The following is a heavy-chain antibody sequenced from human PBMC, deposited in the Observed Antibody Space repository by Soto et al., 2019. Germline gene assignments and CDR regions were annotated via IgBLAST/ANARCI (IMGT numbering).Heavy chain of an antibody. D-gene: IGHD4-17*01. J-gene: IGHJ4*01. V-gene: IGHV4-59*01. CDR3: ARSIEDYEYYLDY. Sequence: PSESLSLTCTVSGGSISSYYWSWIRQPPGKGLEWIGYIYYSGSTNYNPSLKSRVTISVDTSKNQFSLKLSSVTAADTAVYYCARSIEDYEYYLDYWGHGALVTISS. CDR1: GGSISSYY. CDR2: IYYSGST.